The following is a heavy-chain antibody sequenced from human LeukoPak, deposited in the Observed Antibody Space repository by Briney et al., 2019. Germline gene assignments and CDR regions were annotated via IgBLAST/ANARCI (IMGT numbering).Heavy chain of an antibody. V-gene: IGHV5-51*01. CDR3: ASRAKYCSSTSCYAFDY. CDR2: IYPGDSDT. Sequence: GESLKISCKGSGYSFTSYWIGWVRQMPGKGLEWMGIIYPGDSDTRYSPSFQGQVTISADKSISTAYLQWSSLKASDTAMYYCASRAKYCSSTSCYAFDYWGQGTLVTVSS. D-gene: IGHD2-2*01. J-gene: IGHJ4*02. CDR1: GYSFTSYW.